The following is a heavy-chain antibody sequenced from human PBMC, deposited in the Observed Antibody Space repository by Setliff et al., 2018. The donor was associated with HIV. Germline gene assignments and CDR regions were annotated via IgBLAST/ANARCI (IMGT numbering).Heavy chain of an antibody. CDR2: INHSGTT. J-gene: IGHJ4*02. CDR1: GGSISSGDYY. Sequence: SETLSLTCTVSGGSISSGDYYWSWIRQPPGKGLEWIGEINHSGTTNYNPSLKSRVTISLDTSKNQFSLKLTSVTAADTAVYYCARYSPRGYTLTGPYWGQGTLVTVSS. D-gene: IGHD6-25*01. V-gene: IGHV4-61*08. CDR3: ARYSPRGYTLTGPY.